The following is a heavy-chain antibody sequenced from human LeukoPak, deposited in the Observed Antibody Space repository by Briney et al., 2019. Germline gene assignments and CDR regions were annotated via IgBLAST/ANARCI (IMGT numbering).Heavy chain of an antibody. CDR1: GFTFSSYG. J-gene: IGHJ4*02. Sequence: QPGRSLRLSCAASGFTFSSYGMHWVRQAPGKGLEWVTATSYDGSNRHYADSVKGRFTISRDNSKNTLYLQINSLRDEDTAVYYCGKRGHFYGSTGPYYTDYWGQGILVTVSS. CDR2: TSYDGSNR. CDR3: GKRGHFYGSTGPYYTDY. V-gene: IGHV3-30*18. D-gene: IGHD3-10*01.